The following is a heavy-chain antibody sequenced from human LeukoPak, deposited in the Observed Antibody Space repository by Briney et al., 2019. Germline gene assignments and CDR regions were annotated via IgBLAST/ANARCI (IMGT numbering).Heavy chain of an antibody. CDR2: TYYRSKWYN. CDR1: GDSVSSNSAA. CDR3: ARRGYSSCWPLDY. J-gene: IGHJ4*02. D-gene: IGHD6-19*01. Sequence: SQTLSLTCAISGDSVSSNSAAWNWIRQSPSRGLEWLGRTYYRSKWYNDYSVFVKSRITINPNTSKNQISLRLNSVTPEDTAVYYCARRGYSSCWPLDYWGQGTLVTVSS. V-gene: IGHV6-1*01.